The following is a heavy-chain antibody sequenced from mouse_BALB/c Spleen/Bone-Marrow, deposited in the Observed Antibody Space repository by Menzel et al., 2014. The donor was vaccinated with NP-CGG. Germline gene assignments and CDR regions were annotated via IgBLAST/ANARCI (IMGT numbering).Heavy chain of an antibody. CDR3: ASLYFYGSSYYTMDY. CDR1: GFIFSSYA. CDR2: ISSGGST. Sequence: EVKLVESGGGLVKPGGSLKLSCAASGFIFSSYAMSWVRQTPEKRLEWVASISSGGSTYYPDSVKGRFTISRDNARNILYLQMSSLRSEDTAMYYCASLYFYGSSYYTMDYWGQGISVTVSS. D-gene: IGHD1-1*01. V-gene: IGHV5-6-5*01. J-gene: IGHJ4*01.